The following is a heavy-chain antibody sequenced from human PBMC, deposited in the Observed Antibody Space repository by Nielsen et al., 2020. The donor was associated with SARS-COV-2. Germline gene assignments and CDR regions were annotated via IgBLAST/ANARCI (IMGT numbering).Heavy chain of an antibody. CDR3: AREDSSSCHDS. V-gene: IGHV4-39*02. CDR2: IYYTGST. D-gene: IGHD2-2*01. J-gene: IGHJ4*02. CDR1: GGSISGSTFY. Sequence: SETLSLTCTVSGGSISGSTFYWGCVRQRPGKGLEWIAAIYYTGSTYYTPSLKSRVTISVDTSKNQYSLKLSSVTAADTAVYYCAREDSSSCHDSWGQGTLVTVSS.